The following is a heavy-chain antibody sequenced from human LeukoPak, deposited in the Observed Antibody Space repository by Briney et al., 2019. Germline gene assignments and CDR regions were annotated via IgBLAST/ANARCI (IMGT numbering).Heavy chain of an antibody. CDR3: ANSHSYGTGAFDI. V-gene: IGHV3-23*01. J-gene: IGHJ3*02. CDR1: GFTFSSYA. CDR2: ISGSDGTT. D-gene: IGHD5-18*01. Sequence: GGSLRLSCAASGFTFSSYAMSWVRQAPGKGLEWVSGISGSDGTTYYADSVKGRFTISRDNAKNSLYLQMNSLRAEDTALYYCANSHSYGTGAFDIWGQGTMVTVSS.